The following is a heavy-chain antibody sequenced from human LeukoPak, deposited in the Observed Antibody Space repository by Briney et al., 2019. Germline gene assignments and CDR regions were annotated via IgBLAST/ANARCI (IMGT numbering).Heavy chain of an antibody. J-gene: IGHJ4*02. V-gene: IGHV3-21*01. D-gene: IGHD3-10*01. CDR2: ISSSSSYI. Sequence: PGGSLRLSCAASGFTFSSYSMNWVRQAPGKGLEWVSSISSSSSYIYYADSVKGRFTISRDNAKNSLYLQMNSLRAEDTAVYYCARDPDTGYSGSGSLFDYWGQGTLVTVSS. CDR1: GFTFSSYS. CDR3: ARDPDTGYSGSGSLFDY.